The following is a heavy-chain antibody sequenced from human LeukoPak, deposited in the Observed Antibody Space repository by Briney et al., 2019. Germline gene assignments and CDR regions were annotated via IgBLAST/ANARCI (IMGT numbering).Heavy chain of an antibody. CDR1: GGSFSGYY. V-gene: IGHV4-34*01. CDR3: ARATPLLGSCSSTSCYTYFDY. J-gene: IGHJ4*02. Sequence: SETLSLTCAVYGGSFSGYYWSWIRQPPGKGLEWIGEINHSGSTNYNPSLKSRVTISVDTSKNQFSLKLSSVTAADTAVYYCARATPLLGSCSSTSCYTYFDYWGQGTLVTVSS. D-gene: IGHD2-2*02. CDR2: INHSGST.